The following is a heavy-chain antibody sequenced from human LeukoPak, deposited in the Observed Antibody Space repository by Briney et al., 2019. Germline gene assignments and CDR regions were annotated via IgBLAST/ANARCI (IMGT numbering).Heavy chain of an antibody. J-gene: IGHJ4*02. D-gene: IGHD3-3*01. V-gene: IGHV1-69*04. CDR3: ARDVEADYDFWSGPGSY. Sequence: SVKVSCKASGGTFSSYTISWVRQAPGQGLEWMGRIIPILGIANYAQKFQGRVTITADKSTSTAYMELSNLRSEDTAVYYCARDVEADYDFWSGPGSYWGQGTLVTVSS. CDR1: GGTFSSYT. CDR2: IIPILGIA.